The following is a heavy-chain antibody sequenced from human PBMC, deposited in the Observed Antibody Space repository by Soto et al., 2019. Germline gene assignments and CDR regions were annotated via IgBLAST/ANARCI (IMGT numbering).Heavy chain of an antibody. CDR1: GDSISSRSYY. Sequence: LETLSLTCTVTGDSISSRSYYWGWIRQPPGKGLEWIGSIYYSGSTYNNPSLRSRVSMSIDTSKDQFSLKLKSVTAADTALYFCARQRTSAVTKAYFDVWGPGSLVTXSS. V-gene: IGHV4-39*01. J-gene: IGHJ4*02. CDR3: ARQRTSAVTKAYFDV. D-gene: IGHD4-17*01. CDR2: IYYSGST.